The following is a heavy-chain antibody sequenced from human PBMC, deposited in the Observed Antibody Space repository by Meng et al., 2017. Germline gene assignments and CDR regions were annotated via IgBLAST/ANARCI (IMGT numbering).Heavy chain of an antibody. D-gene: IGHD6-19*01. J-gene: IGHJ4*02. CDR3: ARAGLSSGWSRELDY. CDR2: INWNGGST. Sequence: GESLKISCAASGFTFSHYTMSWVRQAPGKGLEWVSGINWNGGSTGYADSVKGRFTISRDNAKNSLYLQMNSLRAEDTALYYCARAGLSSGWSRELDYWGQGTLVTVSS. CDR1: GFTFSHYT. V-gene: IGHV3-20*04.